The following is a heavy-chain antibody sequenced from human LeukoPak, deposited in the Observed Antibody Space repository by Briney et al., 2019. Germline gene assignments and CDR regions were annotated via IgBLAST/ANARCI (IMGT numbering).Heavy chain of an antibody. CDR3: AREIVAFDY. CDR1: GFTFSSYA. CDR2: INHSGST. J-gene: IGHJ4*02. D-gene: IGHD2-15*01. V-gene: IGHV4-34*01. Sequence: GSLRLSCAASGFTFSSYAMSWVRQAPGKGLEWIGEINHSGSTNYNPSLKSRVTISVDTSKNQFSLKLSSVTAADTAVYYCAREIVAFDYWGQGTLVTVSS.